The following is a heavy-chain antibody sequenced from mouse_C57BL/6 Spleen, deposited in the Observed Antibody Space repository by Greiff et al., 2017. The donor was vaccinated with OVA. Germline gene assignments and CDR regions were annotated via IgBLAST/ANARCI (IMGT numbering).Heavy chain of an antibody. CDR2: IDPSDSYT. CDR3: ARRAYYSNYWYFDV. CDR1: GYTFTRYW. Sequence: QVQLKQPGAELVMPGASVKLSCKASGYTFTRYWMHWVKQRPGQGLEWIGEIDPSDSYTNYNQKFKGKSTLTVDKSSSTAYMQLSSLTSEDSAVYYCARRAYYSNYWYFDVWGTGTTVTGAS. J-gene: IGHJ1*03. V-gene: IGHV1-69*01. D-gene: IGHD2-5*01.